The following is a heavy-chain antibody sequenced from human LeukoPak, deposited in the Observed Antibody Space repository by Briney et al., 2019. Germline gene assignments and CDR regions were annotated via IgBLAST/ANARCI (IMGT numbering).Heavy chain of an antibody. CDR2: FDPEDGET. Sequence: ASLKVCCKVFGYTLTAISIHWVRQAPGKGLEWWGGFDPEDGETIYAEKFQARVTLPEDTFRDTAYMELSSLRSEDPAVYYCATTGPVTVATTGWFDPWGQGTLVTVSS. V-gene: IGHV1-24*01. CDR3: ATTGPVTVATTGWFDP. J-gene: IGHJ5*02. CDR1: GYTLTAIS. D-gene: IGHD5-12*01.